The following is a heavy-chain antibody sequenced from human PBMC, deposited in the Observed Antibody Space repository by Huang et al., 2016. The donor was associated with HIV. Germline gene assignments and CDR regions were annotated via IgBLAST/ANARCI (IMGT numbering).Heavy chain of an antibody. D-gene: IGHD6-19*01. V-gene: IGHV4-34*01. Sequence: QVQLQQWGAGLLKPSETLSLTCAVYGGSFSGYYWSWIRQPPGKGLEWIGEINHSRSTNYNPSLKSRVTISGDTSKNQFSLKRSSVTAADTAVYYCAREGRSGWENLDYWGQGTLVTVSS. CDR3: AREGRSGWENLDY. J-gene: IGHJ4*02. CDR2: INHSRST. CDR1: GGSFSGYY.